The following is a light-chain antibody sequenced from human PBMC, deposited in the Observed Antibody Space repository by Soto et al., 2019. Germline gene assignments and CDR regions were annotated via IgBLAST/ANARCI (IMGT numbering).Light chain of an antibody. J-gene: IGKJ1*01. CDR3: QQYNNWPRT. CDR1: QTVRNNY. CDR2: GAS. V-gene: IGKV3-20*01. Sequence: EFVLTQSPGTLSLSPGERATLSCRASQTVRNNYLAWYQQKPGQAPRLLIYGASNRATGIPDRFSGSGSGTDFSLTISRLEPEDFAVYYCQQYNNWPRTFGQGTKV.